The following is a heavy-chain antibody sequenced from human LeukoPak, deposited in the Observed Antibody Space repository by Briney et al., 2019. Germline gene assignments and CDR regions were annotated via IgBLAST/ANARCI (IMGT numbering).Heavy chain of an antibody. CDR1: GGTFSSYA. J-gene: IGHJ6*03. CDR3: ARNAAPRALYYYYMDV. D-gene: IGHD6-13*01. V-gene: IGHV1-69*04. CDR2: IIPILGIA. Sequence: ASVKVSCKASGGTFSSYAISWVRQAPGQGLEWMGRIIPILGIANYAQKFQGRVTITADESTTTAYMEVSSLRSEDTAVYYCARNAAPRALYYYYMDVWGKGTTATVSS.